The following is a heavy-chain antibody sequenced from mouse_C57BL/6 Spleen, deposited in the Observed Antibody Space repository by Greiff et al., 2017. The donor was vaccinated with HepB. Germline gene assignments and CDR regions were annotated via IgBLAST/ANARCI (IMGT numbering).Heavy chain of an antibody. V-gene: IGHV1-82*01. CDR3: ARMDYYGSMNFDV. D-gene: IGHD1-1*01. CDR1: GYAFSSSW. J-gene: IGHJ1*03. CDR2: IYPGDGDT. Sequence: LVEPGASVKISCKASGYAFSSSWMNWVKQRPGKGLEWIGRIYPGDGDTNYNGKFKGKATLTADKSSSTAYMQLSSLTSEDSAVYFCARMDYYGSMNFDVWGTGTTVTVSS.